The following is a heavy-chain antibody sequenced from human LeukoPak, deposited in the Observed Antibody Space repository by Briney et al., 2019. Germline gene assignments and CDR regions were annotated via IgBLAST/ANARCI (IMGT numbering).Heavy chain of an antibody. CDR2: IKQDGSEK. Sequence: GGSLRLSCAASGFTFSSYSMSWVRQAPGKGLEWVANIKQDGSEKYYVDSVKGRFTISRDNAKNSLILQMNSLRAEDTAVYYCARSPPAGFDYWGQGTLVTVSS. V-gene: IGHV3-7*01. D-gene: IGHD2-2*01. J-gene: IGHJ4*02. CDR1: GFTFSSYS. CDR3: ARSPPAGFDY.